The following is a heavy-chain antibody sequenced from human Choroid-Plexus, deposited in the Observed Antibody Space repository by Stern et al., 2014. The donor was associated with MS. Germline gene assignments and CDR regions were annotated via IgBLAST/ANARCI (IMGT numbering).Heavy chain of an antibody. J-gene: IGHJ4*02. V-gene: IGHV3-30*18. D-gene: IGHD2/OR15-2a*01. CDR1: GFTFGSCA. Sequence: MQLVESGGGVVQPGRPLRLSCVASGFTFGSCAMHWVRQAPGKGLAWVAGVSYDGSNKYYADSVKGRFTISRDNSQNTLYMQMSSLRPEDTAVYYCAKDRQYLTYFFDDWGQGSLVTVSS. CDR2: VSYDGSNK. CDR3: AKDRQYLTYFFDD.